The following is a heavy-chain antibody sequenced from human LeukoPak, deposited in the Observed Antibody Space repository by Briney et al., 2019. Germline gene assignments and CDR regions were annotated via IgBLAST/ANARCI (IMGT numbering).Heavy chain of an antibody. J-gene: IGHJ5*02. CDR3: ARTLGDPGWFDP. CDR1: GGSISSNNW. V-gene: IGHV4-4*02. Sequence: SETLSLTCAVSGGSISSNNWWSWVRQPPGKGLEWIGEIYHSGSTNYNPSLKSRVTISVDKSKNQFSLKLSSVTAADTAVYYCARTLGDPGWFDPWGQGTLVTVSS. D-gene: IGHD4-17*01. CDR2: IYHSGST.